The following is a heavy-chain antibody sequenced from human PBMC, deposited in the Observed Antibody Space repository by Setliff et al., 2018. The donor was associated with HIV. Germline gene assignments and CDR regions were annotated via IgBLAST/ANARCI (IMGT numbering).Heavy chain of an antibody. V-gene: IGHV4-61*02. CDR1: GGSISSGSYY. D-gene: IGHD2-15*01. CDR2: IYSSGST. CDR3: ARGVVVAATRWFDP. Sequence: SETLSLTCTVSGGSISSGSYYWSWIRQPAGKGLEWIGRIYSSGSTNYNPSLKSRVTISVDTSKNQFSLKLSSVTAADTAVYYCARGVVVAATRWFDPWGQGTLVTVSS. J-gene: IGHJ5*02.